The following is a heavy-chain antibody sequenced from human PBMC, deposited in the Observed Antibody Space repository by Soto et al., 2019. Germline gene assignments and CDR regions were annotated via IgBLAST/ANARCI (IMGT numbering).Heavy chain of an antibody. D-gene: IGHD6-13*01. Sequence: ASVKVCCKASGGTFSSYAISWVRQAPGQVLEWMGGIIPIFGTANYAQKFQGRVTITADESTSTAYMELSSLRSEDTAVYYCARGRIAAALFDLYYGMDVWGQGTTVTVSS. CDR1: GGTFSSYA. CDR3: ARGRIAAALFDLYYGMDV. CDR2: IIPIFGTA. J-gene: IGHJ6*02. V-gene: IGHV1-69*01.